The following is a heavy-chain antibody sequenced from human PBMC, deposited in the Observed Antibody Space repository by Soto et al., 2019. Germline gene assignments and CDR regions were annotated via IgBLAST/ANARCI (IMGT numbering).Heavy chain of an antibody. CDR1: GFTFSSYA. CDR3: ARDLWFGELGENLDY. CDR2: ISYDGSNK. D-gene: IGHD3-10*01. V-gene: IGHV3-30-3*01. Sequence: QVQLVESGGGVVQPGRSLRLSCAASGFTFSSYAMHWVRQAPGKGLGWVAVISYDGSNKYYADSVKGRFTISRDNSKNTLYLQMNSLRAEDTAVYYCARDLWFGELGENLDYWGQGTLVTVSS. J-gene: IGHJ4*02.